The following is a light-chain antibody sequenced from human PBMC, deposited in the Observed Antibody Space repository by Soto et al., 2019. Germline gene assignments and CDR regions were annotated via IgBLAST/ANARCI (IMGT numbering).Light chain of an antibody. V-gene: IGKV3-20*01. J-gene: IGKJ1*01. CDR1: QSVSGRY. Sequence: EIVLTQSPGTLSLSPGERATLSCRASQSVSGRYLAWYQQKPGQAPRLLIYGASSRAPGIPDGFSGSGSGTDFTLTISRLEPEDFAVYYCQQYVGSPRTFGQGTKVESK. CDR2: GAS. CDR3: QQYVGSPRT.